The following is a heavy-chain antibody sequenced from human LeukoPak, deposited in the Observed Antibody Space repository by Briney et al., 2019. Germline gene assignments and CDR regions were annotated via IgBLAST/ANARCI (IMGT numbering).Heavy chain of an antibody. V-gene: IGHV3-66*01. D-gene: IGHD3-9*01. CDR3: AREKWEDDILTGYYNDWFDP. J-gene: IGHJ5*02. CDR2: IYSGGST. Sequence: GGSLRLSCAASGFTFSSYSMNWVRQAPGKGLEWVSVIYSGGSTYYADSVKGRFTISRDNSKNTLYLQMNSLRAEDTAVYYCAREKWEDDILTGYYNDWFDPWGQGTLVTVSS. CDR1: GFTFSSYS.